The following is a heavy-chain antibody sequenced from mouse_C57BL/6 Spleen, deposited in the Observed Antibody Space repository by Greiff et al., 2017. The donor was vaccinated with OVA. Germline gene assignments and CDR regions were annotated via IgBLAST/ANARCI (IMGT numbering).Heavy chain of an antibody. CDR3: ARDRDYGSRYYAMDY. V-gene: IGHV5-4*01. J-gene: IGHJ4*01. CDR1: GFTFSSYA. Sequence: DVMLVESGGGLVKPGGSLKLSCAASGFTFSSYAMSWVRQTPEKRLEWVATISDGGSYTYYPDNVKGRFTISRDNAKNNLYLQMSHLKSEDTAMYYCARDRDYGSRYYAMDYWGQGTSVTVSS. D-gene: IGHD1-1*01. CDR2: ISDGGSYT.